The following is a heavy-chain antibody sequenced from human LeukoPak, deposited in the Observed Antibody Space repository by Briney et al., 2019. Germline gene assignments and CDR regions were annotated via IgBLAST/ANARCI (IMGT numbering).Heavy chain of an antibody. V-gene: IGHV4-39*01. CDR2: IYYSGST. Sequence: SETLSLTCTVSGGSISSSSYYWGWIRQPPGKGLEWIGSIYYSGSTYYNPSLKSRVTISVDTSKNQFSLKLSSVTAADTAVYYCARQGVSGGYYFDYWGQGTLVTVSS. D-gene: IGHD3-10*01. CDR1: GGSISSSSYY. J-gene: IGHJ4*02. CDR3: ARQGVSGGYYFDY.